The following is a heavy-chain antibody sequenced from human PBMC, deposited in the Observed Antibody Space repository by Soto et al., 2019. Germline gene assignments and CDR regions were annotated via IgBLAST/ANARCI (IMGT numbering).Heavy chain of an antibody. J-gene: IGHJ4*02. CDR1: GGSISSSSCY. Sequence: QVQLQESGPGLVKPSETLSLTCTVSGGSISSSSCYWGWIRQPPGKGLEWTGCIYYSGITYYNPSPKRRVTISVDTSKTQFSLKGSSVTAADTAVYYCARLHTSRRQLVLGYVAYLGQGTLATVSS. CDR2: IYYSGIT. V-gene: IGHV4-39*01. CDR3: ARLHTSRRQLVLGYVAY. D-gene: IGHD6-13*01.